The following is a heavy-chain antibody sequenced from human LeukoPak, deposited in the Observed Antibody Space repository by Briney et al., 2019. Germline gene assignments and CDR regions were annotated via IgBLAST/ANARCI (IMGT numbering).Heavy chain of an antibody. V-gene: IGHV1-46*01. J-gene: IGHJ4*02. Sequence: ASVKVSCKASGYTFTSYYMHWVRQAPGQGLEWMGIINPSGGSTSYAQKFQGRVTMTRDTSTSTVYMELSSLRSEDTAVYYCARDKEGPHSGSYSPEGGYFDYWGQGTLVTVSS. CDR1: GYTFTSYY. CDR2: INPSGGST. CDR3: ARDKEGPHSGSYSPEGGYFDY. D-gene: IGHD1-26*01.